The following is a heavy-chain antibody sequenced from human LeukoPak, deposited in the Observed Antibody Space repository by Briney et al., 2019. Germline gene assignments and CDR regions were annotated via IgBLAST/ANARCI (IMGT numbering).Heavy chain of an antibody. CDR3: TRELVAYCGGDCYSSRSDAFDI. V-gene: IGHV3-30-3*01. Sequence: GGSLRLSCAASGFSFSTYAIHWVRQAPGKGLEWVALISYDGSIKYYADSVKGRFTISRDNSKNTLYLQMNSLRAEDTAVYYCTRELVAYCGGDCYSSRSDAFDIWGQGTMVTVSS. CDR1: GFSFSTYA. CDR2: ISYDGSIK. J-gene: IGHJ3*02. D-gene: IGHD2-21*02.